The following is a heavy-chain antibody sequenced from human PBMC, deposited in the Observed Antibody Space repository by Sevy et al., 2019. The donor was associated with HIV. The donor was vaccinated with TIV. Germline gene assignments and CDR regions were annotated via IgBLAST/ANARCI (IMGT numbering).Heavy chain of an antibody. CDR2: IIPIFGTA. CDR1: GGTFSSYA. V-gene: IGHV1-69*13. D-gene: IGHD6-13*01. Sequence: ASVKVSCKASGGTFSSYAISWVRQAPGQGLEWMGGIIPIFGTANYAQKFQGRVTITADESTGTAYMERSSLRSEDTAVYYCARGPPPTMAAAGPGGFDYWGQGTLVTVSS. J-gene: IGHJ4*02. CDR3: ARGPPPTMAAAGPGGFDY.